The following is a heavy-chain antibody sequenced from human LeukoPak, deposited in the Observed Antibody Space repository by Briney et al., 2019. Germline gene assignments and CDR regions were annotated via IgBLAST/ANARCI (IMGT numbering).Heavy chain of an antibody. V-gene: IGHV3-47*01. CDR1: GFAFSSYA. D-gene: IGHD6-13*01. J-gene: IGHJ4*02. Sequence: PGGSLRLSCAASGFAFSSYALHWVRRAPGKGLEWVSDIGTGGGKYYADYVVGRFNISRDNAKKTLFFDMKNLVGEEMDVFFFSRAVAAGVIDYWGQGTLVNVSS. CDR3: SRAVAAGVIDY. CDR2: IGTGGGK.